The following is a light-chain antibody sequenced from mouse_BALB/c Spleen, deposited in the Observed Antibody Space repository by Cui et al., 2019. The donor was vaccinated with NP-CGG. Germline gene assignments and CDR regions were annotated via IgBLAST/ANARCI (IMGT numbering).Light chain of an antibody. Sequence: QTVVTQESALTTSPGETVTLPCRSSIGAVTTSNYANWVQEKPDHLVTGLISVINNRVPGVPARFSGSLIGDKSALTITGTQTEDEAIYFCALWYNNHWVFGGGTKLTVL. CDR2: VIN. J-gene: IGLJ1*01. CDR1: IGAVTTSNY. V-gene: IGLV1*01. CDR3: ALWYNNHWV.